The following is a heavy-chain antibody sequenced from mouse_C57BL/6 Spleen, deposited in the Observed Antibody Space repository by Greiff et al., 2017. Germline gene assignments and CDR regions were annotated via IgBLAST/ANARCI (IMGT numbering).Heavy chain of an antibody. J-gene: IGHJ3*01. V-gene: IGHV3-6*01. CDR1: GYSITSGYY. D-gene: IGHD2-13*01. Sequence: DVQLQESGPGLVKPSQSLSLTCSVTGYSITSGYYWNWIRQFPGNKLEWMGYISYDGSNNYNPSLKNRISITSDTSKNQFFLKLNSVTTEDTATYCGTVGNDYWSWFAYWGQGTLVTVSA. CDR2: ISYDGSN. CDR3: TVGNDYWSWFAY.